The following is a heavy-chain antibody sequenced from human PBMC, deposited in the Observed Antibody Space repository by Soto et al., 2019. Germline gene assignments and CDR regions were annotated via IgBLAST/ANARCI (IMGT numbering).Heavy chain of an antibody. J-gene: IGHJ4*02. CDR1: GFTFDNYA. D-gene: IGHD2-15*01. Sequence: GALRLSCPASGFTFDNYAMTWVRQAPGKGLEWVSAISRSGDTSYYADSAKGRFTISRDNSKSRLYLEMSSLRAEDTALYYCAKAALVGGGISAFDYWGQGILVTVSS. CDR2: ISRSGDTS. V-gene: IGHV3-23*01. CDR3: AKAALVGGGISAFDY.